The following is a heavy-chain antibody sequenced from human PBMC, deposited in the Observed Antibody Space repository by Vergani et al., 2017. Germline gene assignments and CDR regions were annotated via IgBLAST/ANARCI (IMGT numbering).Heavy chain of an antibody. CDR3: ARSPTDYDILTGYYPTFFDY. V-gene: IGHV4-4*07. CDR1: GGSISSYY. CDR2: IYTRGST. Sequence: QVQLQESGPGLVKPSETLSLTCTVSGGSISSYYWSWIRQPAGKGLEWIGRIYTRGSTNYNPSLKSRVTMSVDTSKNQFSLKLSSLTAADTAVYYCARSPTDYDILTGYYPTFFDYWGQGTLVTVSS. D-gene: IGHD3-9*01. J-gene: IGHJ4*02.